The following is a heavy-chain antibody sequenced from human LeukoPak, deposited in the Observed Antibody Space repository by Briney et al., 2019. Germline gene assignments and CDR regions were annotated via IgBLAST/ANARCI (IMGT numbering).Heavy chain of an antibody. V-gene: IGHV4-38-2*02. CDR2: IYHIGST. D-gene: IGHD3-16*01. J-gene: IGHJ4*02. CDR1: DDSLTMYY. CDR3: ARGVGLTQGGAFAY. Sequence: PSETLSLTCIVSDDSLTMYYWTWIRQPPGKGLEWMGRIYHIGSTPYNASIKSRVTISVDTSKNQLSLKLSSVTPADTAAYYCARGVGLTQGGAFAYWGQEPLVTVSS.